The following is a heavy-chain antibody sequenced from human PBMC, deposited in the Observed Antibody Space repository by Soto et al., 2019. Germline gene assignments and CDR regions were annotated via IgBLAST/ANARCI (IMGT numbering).Heavy chain of an antibody. CDR3: TTGRRPIAAAGTGWVVDY. CDR2: IKSKTDGGTT. Sequence: GGSLRLSCAASGFTFSNAWMSWVRQAPGKGLEWVGRIKSKTDGGTTDYAAPVKGRFTISRDDSKNTLYLQMNSLKTEDTAVYYCTTGRRPIAAAGTGWVVDYWGQGTLVTVSS. J-gene: IGHJ4*02. D-gene: IGHD6-13*01. CDR1: GFTFSNAW. V-gene: IGHV3-15*01.